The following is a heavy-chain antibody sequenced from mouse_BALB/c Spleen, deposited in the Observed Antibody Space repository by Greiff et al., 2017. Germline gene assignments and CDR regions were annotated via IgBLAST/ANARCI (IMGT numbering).Heavy chain of an antibody. V-gene: IGHV5-6-5*01. Sequence: DVMLVESGGGLVKPGGSLKLSCAASGFTFSSYAMSWVRQTPEKRLEWVASISSGGSTYYPDSVKGRFTISRDNARNILYLQMSSLRSEDTAMYYCARGGNDHYFDYWGQGTTLTVSS. CDR2: ISSGGST. CDR1: GFTFSSYA. D-gene: IGHD2-3*01. CDR3: ARGGNDHYFDY. J-gene: IGHJ2*01.